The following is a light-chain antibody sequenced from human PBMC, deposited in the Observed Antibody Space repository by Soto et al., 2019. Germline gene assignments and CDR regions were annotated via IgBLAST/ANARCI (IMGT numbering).Light chain of an antibody. CDR3: CSYAGSYTYV. Sequence: QSALTQPRSVSGSPGQSVTISCTGTSSDVGGYRYVSWYQQHPGNAPKLMIYDVSKLPSGVPDRFSGSKSGNTASLTISGLQAEDEADYYCCSYAGSYTYVFGTGTKLTVL. V-gene: IGLV2-11*01. CDR2: DVS. CDR1: SSDVGGYRY. J-gene: IGLJ1*01.